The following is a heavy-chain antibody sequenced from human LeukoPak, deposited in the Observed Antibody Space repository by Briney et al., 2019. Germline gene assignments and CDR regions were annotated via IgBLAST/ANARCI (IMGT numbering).Heavy chain of an antibody. CDR3: ARVGGNYFVIIGCFFDY. D-gene: IGHD3-10*01. CDR2: IWNDGSNK. Sequence: PGGSLRLSCAASGFTFSSYGMHWVRQAPGKGLEWVAVIWNDGSNKYYADSVKGRFTISRDNSKNTLYLQMNSLRADDTAVYYCARVGGNYFVIIGCFFDYWGGGAL. V-gene: IGHV3-33*01. J-gene: IGHJ4*02. CDR1: GFTFSSYG.